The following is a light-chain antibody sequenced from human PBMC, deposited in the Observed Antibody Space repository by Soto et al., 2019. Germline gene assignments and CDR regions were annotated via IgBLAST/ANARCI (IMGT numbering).Light chain of an antibody. CDR2: LNSDGSH. Sequence: QPVLTQSPSASASLGASVKLTCTLSRVHSSYAIAWHQQQPEKGPRYLMKLNSDGSHSKGDGIPDRFSGSSSGAERYLTISSLQSEDEADYYCQTWGTGIRVFGGGTKLTVL. CDR1: RVHSSYA. J-gene: IGLJ2*01. V-gene: IGLV4-69*01. CDR3: QTWGTGIRV.